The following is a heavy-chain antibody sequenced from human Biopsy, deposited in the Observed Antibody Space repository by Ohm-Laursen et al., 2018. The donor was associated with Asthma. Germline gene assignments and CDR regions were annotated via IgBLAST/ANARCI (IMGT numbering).Heavy chain of an antibody. J-gene: IGHJ6*02. Sequence: SLRLSCAAPGFTFSSYGMYWVRQAPGKGLGWVAVISYDGSNKYYADSVKGRFTISRDNSKNTLYLQMNSLRAEDTAVYYCAKDTEGRYDFWSGLSYNYYGMDVWGQGTTVTVSS. CDR2: ISYDGSNK. CDR1: GFTFSSYG. D-gene: IGHD3-3*01. CDR3: AKDTEGRYDFWSGLSYNYYGMDV. V-gene: IGHV3-30*18.